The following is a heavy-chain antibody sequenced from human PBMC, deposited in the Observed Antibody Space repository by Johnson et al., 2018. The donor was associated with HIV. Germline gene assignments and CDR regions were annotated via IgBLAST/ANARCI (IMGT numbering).Heavy chain of an antibody. D-gene: IGHD3-22*01. V-gene: IGHV3-20*04. J-gene: IGHJ3*02. CDR2: MGWNDGTT. CDR3: TRSPVRYDSRGFYYDDAFDI. CDR1: GFTFDHYV. Sequence: VQLVESGGGLVQPGGSLRLSCAASGFTFDHYVMTWVRQIPGKGLEWVCGMGWNDGTTGYADSVKGRFTISRDNAKNSLYLQMNSLRAEDTALYYCTRSPVRYDSRGFYYDDAFDIWGQGTMVTVSS.